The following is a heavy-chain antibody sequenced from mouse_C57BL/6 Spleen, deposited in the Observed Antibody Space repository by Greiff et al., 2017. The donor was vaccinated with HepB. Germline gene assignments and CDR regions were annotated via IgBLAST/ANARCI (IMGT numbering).Heavy chain of an antibody. CDR3: AREYYDYDEGYYYAMDY. V-gene: IGHV3-6*01. Sequence: ESGPGLVKPSQSLSLTCSVTGYSITSGYYWNWIRQFPGNKLEWMGYISYDGSNNYNPSLKNRISITRDTSKNQFFLKLNSVTTEDTATYYCAREYYDYDEGYYYAMDYWGQGTSVTVSS. CDR2: ISYDGSN. D-gene: IGHD2-4*01. J-gene: IGHJ4*01. CDR1: GYSITSGYY.